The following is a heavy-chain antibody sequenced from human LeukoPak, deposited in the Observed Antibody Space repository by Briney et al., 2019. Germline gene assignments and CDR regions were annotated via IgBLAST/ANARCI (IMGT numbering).Heavy chain of an antibody. V-gene: IGHV4-59*01. CDR2: IYYSGST. CDR3: ARTNTAMVTLTFDY. D-gene: IGHD5-18*01. CDR1: GGSISSYY. J-gene: IGHJ4*02. Sequence: PSETLSLTCTVSGGSISSYYWSWIRQPPGKGLEWIGYIYYSGSTYYNPSLKSRVTISVDTSKNQFSLKLSSVTAADTAVYYCARTNTAMVTLTFDYWGQGTLVTVSS.